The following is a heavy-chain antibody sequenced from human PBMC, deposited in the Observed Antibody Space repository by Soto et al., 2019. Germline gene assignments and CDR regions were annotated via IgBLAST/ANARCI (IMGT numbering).Heavy chain of an antibody. Sequence: QVQLQESGPGLVKPSQTLSLTCTVSGGSISSGGYYWSWIRQHPEKGLEWIGYIYYSGSTYYNPSLKNRVTSYLDTSKNPFSLELSSVPAADTAVYYCARFAATTRVVITTRYHYWGQGTLVTVSS. CDR2: IYYSGST. J-gene: IGHJ4*02. V-gene: IGHV4-31*03. D-gene: IGHD3-22*01. CDR3: ARFAATTRVVITTRYHY. CDR1: GGSISSGGYY.